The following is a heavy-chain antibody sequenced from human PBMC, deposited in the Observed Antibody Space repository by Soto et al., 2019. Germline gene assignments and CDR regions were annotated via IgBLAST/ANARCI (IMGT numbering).Heavy chain of an antibody. CDR3: ASADFINGGLIEKGDD. J-gene: IGHJ4*01. V-gene: IGHV1-18*01. CDR2: IRAHTGNS. D-gene: IGHD3-16*02. Sequence: QVQLVQSGTEVKKPGASVKISCKTSGYPFSNDGISWVRQAPGEGLEWMGGIRAHTGNSNNAQEVQVRLTLTAETHTSTAYMDLGSLSSDDTAVYYCASADFINGGLIEKGDDWGQGTMVTVSS. CDR1: GYPFSNDG.